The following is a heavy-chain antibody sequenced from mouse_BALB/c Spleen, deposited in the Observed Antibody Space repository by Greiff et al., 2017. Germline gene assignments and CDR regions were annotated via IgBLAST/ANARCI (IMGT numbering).Heavy chain of an antibody. CDR1: GYTFTSYW. CDR2: INPSTGYT. J-gene: IGHJ4*01. Sequence: VMLVESGAELAKPGASVKMSCKASGYTFTSYWMHWVKQRPGQGLEWIGYINPSTGYTEYNQKFKDKATLTADKSSSTAYMQLSSLTSEDSAVYYCARDGNYYAMDYWGQGTSVTVSS. D-gene: IGHD1-1*01. V-gene: IGHV1-7*01. CDR3: ARDGNYYAMDY.